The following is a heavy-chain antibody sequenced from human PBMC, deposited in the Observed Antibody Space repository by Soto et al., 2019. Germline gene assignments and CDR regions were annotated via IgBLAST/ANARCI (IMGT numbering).Heavy chain of an antibody. Sequence: EAQLLESGGDLVQPGGSLRLSCAASEFSFDDSAMSWVRQAPGKGLEWVSSITYTGVSTYYAYSVKGRFTISRDNSRDTLLLQMNSLRAEDTAIYYCAKTSVWYPYFDSWGQATLVTVSS. D-gene: IGHD6-13*01. V-gene: IGHV3-23*01. CDR3: AKTSVWYPYFDS. CDR1: EFSFDDSA. J-gene: IGHJ4*02. CDR2: ITYTGVST.